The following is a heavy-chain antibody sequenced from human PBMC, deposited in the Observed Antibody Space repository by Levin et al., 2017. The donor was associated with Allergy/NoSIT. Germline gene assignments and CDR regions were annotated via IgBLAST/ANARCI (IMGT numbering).Heavy chain of an antibody. CDR2: INPKNGGT. CDR3: AREEHYYGSGSPSGA. CDR1: GYTFTGYY. V-gene: IGHV1-2*02. D-gene: IGHD3-10*01. J-gene: IGHJ5*02. Sequence: GASVKVSCKASGYTFTGYYMHWVRQARGQGLEWMGWINPKNGGTNYAQKFQGRVTMTRDTSISTAYMELSRLRSDDTAVYYCAREEHYYGSGSPSGAWGQGTLVTVSS.